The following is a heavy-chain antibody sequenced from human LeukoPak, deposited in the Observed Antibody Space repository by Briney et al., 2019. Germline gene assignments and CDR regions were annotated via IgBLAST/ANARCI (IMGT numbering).Heavy chain of an antibody. CDR3: ARVSGGSYYFDY. CDR2: INWNGGST. V-gene: IGHV3-20*04. CDR1: GFTFDDYG. J-gene: IGHJ4*02. D-gene: IGHD1-26*01. Sequence: PGGSLRLSCAASGFTFDDYGMSWGRQAPGKGLEWVSGINWNGGSTGYADSVKGRFTFSRDNAKNSLYLQMNSLRAEDTALYYCARVSGGSYYFDYWGQGTLVTVSS.